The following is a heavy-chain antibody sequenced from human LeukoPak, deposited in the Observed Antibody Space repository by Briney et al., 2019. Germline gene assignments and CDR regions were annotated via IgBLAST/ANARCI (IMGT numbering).Heavy chain of an antibody. CDR2: IRSSGDRT. V-gene: IGHV3-23*01. CDR3: ARALQPGIAVAGNSP. J-gene: IGHJ5*02. Sequence: PGGSLRLSCAASGFTFGSYGMTWVRQAPGRGLEWVSGIRSSGDRTYYADSVEGRFTISRDNSKNTLYLQMNSLRAEDTAVYYCARALQPGIAVAGNSPWGQGTLVTVSS. D-gene: IGHD6-19*01. CDR1: GFTFGSYG.